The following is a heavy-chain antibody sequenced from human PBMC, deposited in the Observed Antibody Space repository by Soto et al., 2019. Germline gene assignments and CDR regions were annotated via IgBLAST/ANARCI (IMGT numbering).Heavy chain of an antibody. CDR1: GYTFTSYG. V-gene: IGHV1-18*01. CDR3: ARGGYCSGGSCAPVYYYCYYYMDV. CDR2: ISAYYGNT. Sequence: QVHLVQSGAEVKKPGASVKVSCKASGYTFTSYGISWVRQAPGQGLECMGWISAYYGNTNYAQKLQGRVTMTTDTSTSTAYMELRSLRSDDTAVYYCARGGYCSGGSCAPVYYYCYYYMDVWGKGTTVTVSS. D-gene: IGHD2-15*01. J-gene: IGHJ6*03.